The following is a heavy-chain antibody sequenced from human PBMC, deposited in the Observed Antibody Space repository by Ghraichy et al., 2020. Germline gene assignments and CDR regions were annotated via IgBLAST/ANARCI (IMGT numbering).Heavy chain of an antibody. Sequence: GGSLRLSCAASGLTFSDSAMHWVRQASGKGLEWIGRIRSKANNYATAYAASVKGRFTISRYDSENMASLQMNSLKSEDTAVYYCTTYSDSGTSWLDPWGQGTLVTVSS. D-gene: IGHD4-11*01. CDR3: TTYSDSGTSWLDP. V-gene: IGHV3-73*01. J-gene: IGHJ5*02. CDR1: GLTFSDSA. CDR2: IRSKANNYAT.